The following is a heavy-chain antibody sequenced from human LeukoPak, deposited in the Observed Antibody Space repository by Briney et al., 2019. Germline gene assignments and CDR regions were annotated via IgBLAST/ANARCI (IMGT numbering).Heavy chain of an antibody. D-gene: IGHD4-17*01. Sequence: TGGSLRLSCVASGFSFDDYEMSWVRQAPGKGLEWVSGISGSGGSTYFADSVKGRFTISRDNSKNTLYLQMNSRRAEDTAVYYCAKLEAWTTVTGSGVDYWGQGTLVTVPS. V-gene: IGHV3-23*01. CDR3: AKLEAWTTVTGSGVDY. CDR1: GFSFDDYE. J-gene: IGHJ4*02. CDR2: ISGSGGST.